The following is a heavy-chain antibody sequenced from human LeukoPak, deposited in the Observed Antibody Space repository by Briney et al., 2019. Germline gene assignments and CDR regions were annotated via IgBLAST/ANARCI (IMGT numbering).Heavy chain of an antibody. J-gene: IGHJ4*02. Sequence: SLRLSCVASGFQFADYAMHWVRQTPGKGLEWVSGISWNSATMDYADSLRGRFTISRDNAKNSLYLQMTNLRTEDTALHYCAKLCDWNPIDYWGQGTLVTVSS. CDR3: AKLCDWNPIDY. V-gene: IGHV3-9*01. CDR2: ISWNSATM. D-gene: IGHD1-1*01. CDR1: GFQFADYA.